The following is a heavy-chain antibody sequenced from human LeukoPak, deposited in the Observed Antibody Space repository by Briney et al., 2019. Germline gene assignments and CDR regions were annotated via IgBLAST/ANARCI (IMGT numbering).Heavy chain of an antibody. Sequence: ASVKVSCKASGYTFTSYGINWVRQAPGQGLEWMVWISGSSGNTKYAQKLQGRVTMTTDTSTRTAYMELRSLTSDDTAVYYCARGTVSGADYYYMGVWGKGTTVTVSS. CDR2: ISGSSGNT. D-gene: IGHD4-11*01. CDR1: GYTFTSYG. V-gene: IGHV1-18*01. CDR3: ARGTVSGADYYYMGV. J-gene: IGHJ6*03.